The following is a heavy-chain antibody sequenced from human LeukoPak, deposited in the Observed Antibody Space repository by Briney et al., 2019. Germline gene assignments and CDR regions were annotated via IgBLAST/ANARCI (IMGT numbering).Heavy chain of an antibody. CDR2: ISYDGSHK. Sequence: GGSLRLSCAASGFIFSSSSMHWVRQAPGKGLEWVAVISYDGSHKYNADSVKGRFTISRDNSRNTLFLQMNSLRAEDTAVYYCSRDPRNLDYWGQGTLVTVSS. CDR3: SRDPRNLDY. J-gene: IGHJ4*02. D-gene: IGHD1-14*01. V-gene: IGHV3-30*04. CDR1: GFIFSSSS.